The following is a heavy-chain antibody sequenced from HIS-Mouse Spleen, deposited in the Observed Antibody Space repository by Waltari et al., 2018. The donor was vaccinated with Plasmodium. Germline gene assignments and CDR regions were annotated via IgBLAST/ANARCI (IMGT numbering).Heavy chain of an antibody. CDR3: ARTGDYGGNS. CDR1: GGSFSGYY. V-gene: IGHV4-34*01. Sequence: QVQLQQWGAGLLKPSETLSLTCAVYGGSFSGYYWSWIRQPPGKGLEWIGEINHSGSTNYNPSLKSRVTISVDTSKNQFSLKLSSVTGADTAVYYCARTGDYGGNSWGQGTLVTVSS. CDR2: INHSGST. J-gene: IGHJ4*02. D-gene: IGHD4-17*01.